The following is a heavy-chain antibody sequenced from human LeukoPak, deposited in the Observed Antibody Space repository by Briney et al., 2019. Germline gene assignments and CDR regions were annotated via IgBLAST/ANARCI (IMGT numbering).Heavy chain of an antibody. D-gene: IGHD6-19*01. CDR1: GLTFSSHA. CDR3: ARKSYTSGCFDY. Sequence: GGSLRLSCAASGLTFSSHAVNWVRQAPGKGLEWVANIKQDGSEKYYVGSVKGRFTISRDNAKISLYLQMNSLRAEDTAVYYCARKSYTSGCFDYWGQGTLVTVSS. CDR2: IKQDGSEK. J-gene: IGHJ4*02. V-gene: IGHV3-7*05.